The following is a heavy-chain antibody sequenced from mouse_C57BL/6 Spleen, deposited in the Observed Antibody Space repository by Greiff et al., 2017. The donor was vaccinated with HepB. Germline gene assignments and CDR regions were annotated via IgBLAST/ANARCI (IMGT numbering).Heavy chain of an antibody. CDR3: ARGDDGYAY. J-gene: IGHJ3*01. D-gene: IGHD2-3*01. Sequence: EVKLMESEGGLVQPGSSMKLSCTASGFTFSDYYMAWVRQVPEKGLEWVANINYDGSSTYYLDSLKSRFIISRDNAKNILYLQMSSLKSEDTATYYCARGDDGYAYWGQGTLVTVSA. CDR2: INYDGSST. CDR1: GFTFSDYY. V-gene: IGHV5-16*01.